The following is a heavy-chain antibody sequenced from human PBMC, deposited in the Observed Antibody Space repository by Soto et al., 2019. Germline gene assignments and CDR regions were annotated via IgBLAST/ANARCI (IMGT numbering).Heavy chain of an antibody. V-gene: IGHV4-4*07. CDR3: ARGRRYCSGGSCLYDY. Sequence: PSETLSLTCTVSAGSISSYYWSWIRQPAGKGLEWIGRIYTSGSTNYNPSLKSRVTMSVDTSKNQFSLKLSSVTAADTAVYYCARGRRYCSGGSCLYDYWGQGTLVTVSS. CDR1: AGSISSYY. J-gene: IGHJ4*02. D-gene: IGHD2-15*01. CDR2: IYTSGST.